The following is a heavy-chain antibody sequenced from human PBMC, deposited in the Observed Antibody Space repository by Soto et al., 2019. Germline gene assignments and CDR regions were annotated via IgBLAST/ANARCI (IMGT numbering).Heavy chain of an antibody. CDR2: IDWDDDK. V-gene: IGHV2-70*04. CDR1: GFSLSTSGVR. D-gene: IGHD4-17*01. J-gene: IGHJ4*02. CDR3: ARTPTSVTTYFDY. Sequence: SGPTLVNPTQTLTLTCTFSGFSLSTSGVRVSWIRQPPGKALEWLARIDWDDDKFYSTSLKTRLTISKDASKNQVVLTMTNMDHVDTATYYCARTPTSVTTYFDYWGQGTLVTVSS.